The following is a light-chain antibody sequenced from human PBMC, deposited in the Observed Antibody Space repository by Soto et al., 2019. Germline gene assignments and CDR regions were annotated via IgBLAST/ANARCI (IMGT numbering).Light chain of an antibody. Sequence: DIQMTQSPSTLSTSIGYRVTITCRASQSISDSLAWYQQKQGKAPFLLISDASNLERGVPSRFSGSGYGTEFNLTISSMQTDDFATYYCQQYTGYSRTFGQGTKVDIK. J-gene: IGKJ1*01. CDR2: DAS. CDR3: QQYTGYSRT. CDR1: QSISDS. V-gene: IGKV1-5*01.